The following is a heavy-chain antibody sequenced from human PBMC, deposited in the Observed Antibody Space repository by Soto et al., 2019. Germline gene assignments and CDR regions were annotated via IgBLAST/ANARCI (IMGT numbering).Heavy chain of an antibody. Sequence: QVQLVQSGAEVKKPGASVKVSCKASGYTFTSYYMHWVRQAPGQGLEWMGIINPSGGSTSYAQKFQGRVTMTRDTSTSTVYMELSSLRSEDTAVYYCARAGANSGYWADGAFDIWGQGTMVTVSS. V-gene: IGHV1-46*01. CDR2: INPSGGST. D-gene: IGHD3-22*01. CDR3: ARAGANSGYWADGAFDI. J-gene: IGHJ3*02. CDR1: GYTFTSYY.